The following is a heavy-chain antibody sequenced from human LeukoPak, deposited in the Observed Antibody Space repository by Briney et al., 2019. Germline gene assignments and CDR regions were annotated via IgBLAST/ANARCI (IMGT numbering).Heavy chain of an antibody. J-gene: IGHJ5*02. V-gene: IGHV3-30-3*01. CDR1: GFTFSSYA. D-gene: IGHD5-18*01. CDR3: ARDPATWIQLWFGWFDP. Sequence: PGGSLRLSCAASGFTFSSYAMHWVRQAPGKGLEWVAVISCDGSNKYYADSVKGRFTISRDNSKNTLYLQMNSLRAEDTAVYYCARDPATWIQLWFGWFDPWGQGTLVTVSS. CDR2: ISCDGSNK.